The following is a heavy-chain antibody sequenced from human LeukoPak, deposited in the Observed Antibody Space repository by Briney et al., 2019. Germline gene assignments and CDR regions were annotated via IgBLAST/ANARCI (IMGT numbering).Heavy chain of an antibody. CDR2: IYDSGST. V-gene: IGHV4-59*08. CDR3: ARRNSSSGWYRDDY. D-gene: IGHD6-19*01. Sequence: SETLSLICTVSGGSIDSYYWSWTRQPPGKGLEWIGYIYDSGSTKYNPSLKSRVTISADTSKSQFSLQLTSVTAADTAVYYCARRNSSSGWYRDDYWGQGTLVTVSS. CDR1: GGSIDSYY. J-gene: IGHJ4*02.